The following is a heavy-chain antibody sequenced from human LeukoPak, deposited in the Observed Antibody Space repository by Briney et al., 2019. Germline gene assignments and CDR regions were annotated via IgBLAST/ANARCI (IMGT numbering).Heavy chain of an antibody. CDR3: AREAPYCSSTSCNDVNSFDY. D-gene: IGHD2-2*01. Sequence: PGGSLRLSCAASGFTFSSNSMNWVRQAPGKGLEWVSYISSSRSTIYYADSVKGRFTISRDNAKNSLYLQMNSLRAEDTAVYYCAREAPYCSSTSCNDVNSFDYWGQGTLVTVSS. V-gene: IGHV3-48*01. CDR2: ISSSRSTI. CDR1: GFTFSSNS. J-gene: IGHJ4*02.